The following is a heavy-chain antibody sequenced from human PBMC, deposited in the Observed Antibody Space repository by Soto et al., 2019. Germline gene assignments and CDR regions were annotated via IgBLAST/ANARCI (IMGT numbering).Heavy chain of an antibody. CDR3: ARGSSSYYDYGMDV. V-gene: IGHV4-39*07. J-gene: IGHJ6*02. CDR2: IYYSGST. D-gene: IGHD6-6*01. CDR1: GGSISSSSYY. Sequence: SETLSLTCIVSGGSISSSSYYWGWIRQPPGKGLEWIGSIYYSGSTYYNPSLKSRVTISVDTSKNQFSLRLTSVTAADTAVYFCARGSSSYYDYGMDVWGQGTTVTVSS.